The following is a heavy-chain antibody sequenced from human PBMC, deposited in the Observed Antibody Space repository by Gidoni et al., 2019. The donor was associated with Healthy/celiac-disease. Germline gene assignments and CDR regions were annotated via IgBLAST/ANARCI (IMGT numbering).Heavy chain of an antibody. CDR1: GFTFSSYA. CDR3: ARTYPGIAVAGPYYFDY. V-gene: IGHV3-30-3*01. CDR2: ISYDGSNK. Sequence: QVQLVESGGGVVKPGRSLRLRCAASGFTFSSYAMHWVRQAPGTGLEWVAVISYDGSNKYYADSVKGRFTISRDKSKNTLYLQMNSLRAEDTAVYYCARTYPGIAVAGPYYFDYWGQGTLVTVSS. D-gene: IGHD6-19*01. J-gene: IGHJ4*02.